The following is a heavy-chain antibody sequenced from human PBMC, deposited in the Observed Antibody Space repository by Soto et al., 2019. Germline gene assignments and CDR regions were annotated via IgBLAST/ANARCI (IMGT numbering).Heavy chain of an antibody. Sequence: GGSLRLSCAASGFTFSTYWMTWVRQAPGKGLEWVANIKQDGSEQYYVDYVKGRFTISRDNAKNSLYLQMNSLRAEDTAVYYCTTHRGTFFDCWGQGTQVTAPQ. V-gene: IGHV3-7*05. CDR3: TTHRGTFFDC. D-gene: IGHD1-1*01. CDR1: GFTFSTYW. CDR2: IKQDGSEQ. J-gene: IGHJ4*02.